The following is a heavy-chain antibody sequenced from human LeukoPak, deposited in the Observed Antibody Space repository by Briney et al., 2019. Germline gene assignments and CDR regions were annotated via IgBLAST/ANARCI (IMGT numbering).Heavy chain of an antibody. V-gene: IGHV3-11*03. D-gene: IGHD6-13*01. CDR3: ARTLVAAPGSKGGP. J-gene: IGHJ5*02. Sequence: GGSLRLSCAASGFSFSDYYMSWIRQAPGKGLEWVSYISGSTSNTDYADSVKGRFTISRDNAKNSLYLQMNSLRAEDTAVYYCARTLVAAPGSKGGPWGQGTLVTVSS. CDR1: GFSFSDYY. CDR2: ISGSTSNT.